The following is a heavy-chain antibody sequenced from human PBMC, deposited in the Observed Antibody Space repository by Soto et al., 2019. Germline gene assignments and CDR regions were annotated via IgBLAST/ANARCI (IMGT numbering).Heavy chain of an antibody. Sequence: QVQLVESGGGVVQPGRSLRLSCAASGFTFSSYAMHWVRQAPGKGLEWVAVISYDGSNKYYADSVKGRFTISRDNSKNTLYLQMNSLRAEDTAVYYCARENAFPPNYYDSSLDAFDIWGQGTMVTVSS. V-gene: IGHV3-30*14. CDR1: GFTFSSYA. J-gene: IGHJ3*02. CDR3: ARENAFPPNYYDSSLDAFDI. CDR2: ISYDGSNK. D-gene: IGHD3-22*01.